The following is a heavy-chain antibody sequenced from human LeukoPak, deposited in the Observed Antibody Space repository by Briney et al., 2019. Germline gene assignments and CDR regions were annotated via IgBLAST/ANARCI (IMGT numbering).Heavy chain of an antibody. D-gene: IGHD2-2*01. CDR3: AKGREYQLPHVDY. V-gene: IGHV3-23*01. Sequence: GGSLRLSCAASGFTFSSYWMSWVRQAPGKGLEWVSGISLSGISTYYADSVKGRSTISRDNSKNTLYLQMNSLRAEDTAVYYCAKGREYQLPHVDYWGQGTLVTVSS. CDR2: ISLSGIST. CDR1: GFTFSSYW. J-gene: IGHJ4*02.